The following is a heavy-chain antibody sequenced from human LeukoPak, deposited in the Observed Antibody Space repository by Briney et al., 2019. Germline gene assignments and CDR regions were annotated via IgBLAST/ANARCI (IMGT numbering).Heavy chain of an antibody. J-gene: IGHJ4*02. CDR2: INHSGST. CDR1: GGSFSGYY. V-gene: IGHV4-34*01. D-gene: IGHD3-9*01. CDR3: ARRGYGWLSNYFDY. Sequence: SETLSLTCAVYGGSFSGYYWSWIRQPPGKGLEWIGEINHSGSTNYNPSLKSRVTISVDTSKNQFSLKLSSVTAADTAVYYCARRGYGWLSNYFDYWGQGTPVTISS.